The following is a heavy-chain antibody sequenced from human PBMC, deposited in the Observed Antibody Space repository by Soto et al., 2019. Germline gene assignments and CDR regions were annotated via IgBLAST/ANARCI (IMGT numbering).Heavy chain of an antibody. Sequence: SETLSLTCAVSGGSISSSNWWSWVRQPPGKGLGWIGEINHSGSTNYNPSLKSRVTISVDTSKNQFSLKLSSVTAADTAVYYCARVRSNIVVVPAAIMWFDYWGQGTLVTVSS. V-gene: IGHV4-4*02. CDR3: ARVRSNIVVVPAAIMWFDY. CDR1: GGSISSSNW. D-gene: IGHD2-2*02. J-gene: IGHJ4*02. CDR2: INHSGST.